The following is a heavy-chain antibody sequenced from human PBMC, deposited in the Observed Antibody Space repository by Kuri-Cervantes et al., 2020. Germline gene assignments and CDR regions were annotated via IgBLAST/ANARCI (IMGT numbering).Heavy chain of an antibody. V-gene: IGHV3-30-3*01. Sequence: GESLKISCTASGFTFKNYAMHWVRQAPGEGLQWVAMISYDGSRKYYTDSVKGRFTISRDNSMNTLFLQMNSLRTEDTAVYYCARDPSWFAAAADYYFDCWGQGTLVTVSS. J-gene: IGHJ4*02. CDR2: ISYDGSRK. CDR1: GFTFKNYA. D-gene: IGHD6-25*01. CDR3: ARDPSWFAAAADYYFDC.